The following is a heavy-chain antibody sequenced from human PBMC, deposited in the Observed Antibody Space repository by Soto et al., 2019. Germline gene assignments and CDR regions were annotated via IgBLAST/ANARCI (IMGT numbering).Heavy chain of an antibody. CDR1: GFTFRNYA. CDR2: ISYDGGNK. Sequence: QVQLVESAGGVVQPGRSLRLSCAASGFTFRNYAMHWVRQAPGKGLECVAVISYDGGNKFYRDYVKGRFTISRDNSKNTLYLQINSLRYEDTAVYYCARGDREDIAVVIGVRPGEYGVDVWGQGTTVIVSS. J-gene: IGHJ6*02. V-gene: IGHV3-30-3*01. D-gene: IGHD2-15*01. CDR3: ARGDREDIAVVIGVRPGEYGVDV.